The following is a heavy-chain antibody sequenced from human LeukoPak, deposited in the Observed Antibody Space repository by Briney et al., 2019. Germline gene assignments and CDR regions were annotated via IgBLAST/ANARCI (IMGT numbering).Heavy chain of an antibody. Sequence: SETLSLTCTVSGGSISSYYWSWIRQPPGKGLEWIGYIYYSGSTNYNPSLKSRVTISVDTSKNQFSLKLSSVTAADTAVYYCARTIYYDSSGYYPKGPWYFDLWGRGTLVTVSS. CDR3: ARTIYYDSSGYYPKGPWYFDL. J-gene: IGHJ2*01. V-gene: IGHV4-59*01. D-gene: IGHD3-22*01. CDR1: GGSISSYY. CDR2: IYYSGST.